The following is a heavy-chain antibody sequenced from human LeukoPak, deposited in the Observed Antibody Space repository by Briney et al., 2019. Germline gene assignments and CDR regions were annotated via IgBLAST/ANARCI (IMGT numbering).Heavy chain of an antibody. CDR3: ARDGRSGNFDK. J-gene: IGHJ4*02. CDR1: GFTFSTYS. V-gene: IGHV3-21*04. CDR2: ISSSGSYI. D-gene: IGHD1-26*01. Sequence: GGSLRLSCAASGFTFSTYSMNWVRQAPGKGLEWVSSISSSGSYIYYADSVKGRFTISRDNAKNSLYLQMNSLRAEDTAVYYCARDGRSGNFDKWGQGTLVSVSS.